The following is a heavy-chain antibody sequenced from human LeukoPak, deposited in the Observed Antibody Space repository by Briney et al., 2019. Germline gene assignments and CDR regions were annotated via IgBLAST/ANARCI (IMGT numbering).Heavy chain of an antibody. CDR2: IDSSGFTI. V-gene: IGHV3-11*01. CDR3: ASGTGPPDY. CDR1: GFSFNDYY. J-gene: IGHJ4*02. Sequence: GGSLRLSCAASGFSFNDYYMTWIRQAPGKGLEWVSYIDSSGFTIYYADSVKGRFTISRDNAKNSLYLQMNSLRAEDTAVYYCASGTGPPDYWGQGTLVTVSS.